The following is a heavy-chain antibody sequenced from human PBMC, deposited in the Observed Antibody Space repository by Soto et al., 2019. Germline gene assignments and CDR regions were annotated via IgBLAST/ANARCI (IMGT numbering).Heavy chain of an antibody. CDR2: IYHSGST. CDR1: GGSISSSNW. CDR3: ASGTEYNWFDP. J-gene: IGHJ5*02. V-gene: IGHV4-4*02. Sequence: SETLSLTCAVSGGSISSSNWWSWVRQPPGKGLEWIGEIYHSGSTNYNPSLKSRVTISADKSKNQFSLKLSSVTAADTAAYYCASGTEYNWFDPWGQGTLVTVSS.